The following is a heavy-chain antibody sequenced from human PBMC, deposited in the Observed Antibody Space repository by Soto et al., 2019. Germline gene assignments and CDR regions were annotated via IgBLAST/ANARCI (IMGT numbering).Heavy chain of an antibody. Sequence: QVQLVQSGAEVKKLGASVKVSCKASGDTFTDYYIHWVRQAPGQGLEWMGTVNPSGGHTTYAQHFLGRVTMIRDTSTSTLYMELTSLTSEDTAVYYCARGGHVVVVTAALDYWGQGTLVTVSS. CDR3: ARGGHVVVVTAALDY. CDR1: GDTFTDYY. CDR2: VNPSGGHT. V-gene: IGHV1-46*01. D-gene: IGHD2-21*02. J-gene: IGHJ4*02.